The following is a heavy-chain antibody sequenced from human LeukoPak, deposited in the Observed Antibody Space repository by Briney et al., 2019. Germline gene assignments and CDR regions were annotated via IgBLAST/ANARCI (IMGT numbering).Heavy chain of an antibody. CDR1: GYIFTDYY. CDR2: INPNSGVT. D-gene: IGHD3-16*01. J-gene: IGHJ4*02. Sequence: ASVEVSCKASGYIFTDYYMHWVRQAPGQGLEWMGWINPNSGVTNYAQKLQGRVTMTRDTSISTVYMELTRLRSDDTAVYYCARDGGFDYWGQGTLVTVSS. V-gene: IGHV1-2*02. CDR3: ARDGGFDY.